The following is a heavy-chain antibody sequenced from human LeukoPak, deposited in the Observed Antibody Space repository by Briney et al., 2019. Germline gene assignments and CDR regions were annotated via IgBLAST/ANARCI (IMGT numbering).Heavy chain of an antibody. CDR2: ISGSGGST. D-gene: IGHD3-3*01. J-gene: IGHJ4*02. CDR1: GFTLSSYA. V-gene: IGHV3-23*01. CDR3: AKGSIADYDFWSGYHTHYLDY. Sequence: GGSLRLSCAASGFTLSSYAMSWVRQAPGKGLEWVSAISGSGGSTYYADSVKGRFTISRDNSKNTLYLQMNSLRAEDTAVYYCAKGSIADYDFWSGYHTHYLDYWGQGTLVTVSS.